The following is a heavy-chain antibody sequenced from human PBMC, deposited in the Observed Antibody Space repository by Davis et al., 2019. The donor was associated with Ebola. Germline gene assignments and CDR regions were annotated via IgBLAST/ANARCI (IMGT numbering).Heavy chain of an antibody. Sequence: MPSETLSLTCTVSGGSISSYYWSWIRQPPGKGLEWIGYIYYSGSTNYNPSLKSRVTISVDTSKNQFSLKLSSVTAADTAVYYCARRGGKHLDYWGQGTLVTVSS. CDR3: ARRGGKHLDY. V-gene: IGHV4-59*08. CDR1: GGSISSYY. CDR2: IYYSGST. J-gene: IGHJ4*02. D-gene: IGHD2-15*01.